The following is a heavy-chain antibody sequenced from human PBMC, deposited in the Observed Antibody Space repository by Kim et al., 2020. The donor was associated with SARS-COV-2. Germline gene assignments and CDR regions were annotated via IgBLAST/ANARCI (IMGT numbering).Heavy chain of an antibody. CDR2: ISWDTFST. Sequence: GGSLRLSCAASGFAFDDSPMHWVRQPPGKGLEWVSLISWDTFSTYYADSVKGRFTISRDNSKNSVSLQMSSLRPEDTAMYYCVKGGGDGYPTDAYYGLDVWGKGNTVTVSA. CDR1: GFAFDDSP. J-gene: IGHJ6*04. CDR3: VKGGGDGYPTDAYYGLDV. V-gene: IGHV3-43D*03. D-gene: IGHD5-12*01.